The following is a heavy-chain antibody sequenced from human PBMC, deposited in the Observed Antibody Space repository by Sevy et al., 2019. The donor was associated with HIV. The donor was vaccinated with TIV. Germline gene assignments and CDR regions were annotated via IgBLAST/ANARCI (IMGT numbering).Heavy chain of an antibody. CDR1: GYTLTELS. V-gene: IGHV1-24*01. Sequence: ASVKVSCKVSGYTLTELSMHWVRQAPGKGLEWMGGFDPEDGETIYAQKFQGRVTMTEDTSTDTAYMELSSLRSEDTAVYYCATLRGRYCTNGVCSDAFGYWGQGTLVTVSS. J-gene: IGHJ4*02. CDR3: ATLRGRYCTNGVCSDAFGY. D-gene: IGHD2-8*01. CDR2: FDPEDGET.